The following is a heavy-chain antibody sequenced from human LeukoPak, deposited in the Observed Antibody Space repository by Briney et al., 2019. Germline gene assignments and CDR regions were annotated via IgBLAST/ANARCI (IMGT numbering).Heavy chain of an antibody. CDR2: ISSRGGTS. CDR3: AKGEMTTATPFDY. V-gene: IGHV3-23*01. CDR1: GFTFSSYA. Sequence: GGSLRLSCAASGFTFSSYAMSWVRQAPGKGLEWVSAISSRGGTSYYADSVKGRFTFSRDNSKNTLYLQMNSLRAEDTAVYYCAKGEMTTATPFDYWGQGTLVTVSS. J-gene: IGHJ4*02. D-gene: IGHD4-11*01.